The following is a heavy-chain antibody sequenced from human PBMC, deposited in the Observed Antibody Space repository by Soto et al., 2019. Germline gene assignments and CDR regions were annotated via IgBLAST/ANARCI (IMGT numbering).Heavy chain of an antibody. CDR3: ARPYTRGWYYFDN. CDR1: GSTFSTDI. CDR2: IWYDGSDK. Sequence: QVQLVESGGGVVQPGRSLRLSCAASGSTFSTDIMHWVRQAPGKGLEWVALIWYDGSDKYYTDSVKGRFTIFRDNSKNTLYLEMNSLRAEDTAVYYCARPYTRGWYYFDNWGQGTLVTVSS. V-gene: IGHV3-33*01. J-gene: IGHJ4*02. D-gene: IGHD6-19*01.